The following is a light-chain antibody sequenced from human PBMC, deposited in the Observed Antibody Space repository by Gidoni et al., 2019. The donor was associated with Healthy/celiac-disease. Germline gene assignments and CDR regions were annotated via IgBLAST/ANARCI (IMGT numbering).Light chain of an antibody. Sequence: QTVVTQAPSFSLSTGGTVTLTCGLSSASVSTSYYPSWYQQTPGQAPRTLIYSTNTRSSGVPDRFSGSILGNKAALTITGAQADDESDYYCVLYMGSGIPVVFGGGTKLTVL. V-gene: IGLV8-61*01. CDR3: VLYMGSGIPVV. CDR2: STN. CDR1: SASVSTSYY. J-gene: IGLJ2*01.